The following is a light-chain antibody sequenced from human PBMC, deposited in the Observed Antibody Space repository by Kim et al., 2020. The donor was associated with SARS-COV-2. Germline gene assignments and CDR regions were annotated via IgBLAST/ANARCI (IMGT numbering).Light chain of an antibody. CDR3: QQSNSYPIT. J-gene: IGKJ5*01. Sequence: AIQLTQSPSSLSASEGDRVTITCRASQGISSALAWYQQKPGKPPKLLIYDASTLESGVPSSFSGSGSGTHFTLTISSLHPEDFGTYYCQQSNSYPITFGQGTRLEIK. CDR2: DAS. CDR1: QGISSA. V-gene: IGKV1-13*02.